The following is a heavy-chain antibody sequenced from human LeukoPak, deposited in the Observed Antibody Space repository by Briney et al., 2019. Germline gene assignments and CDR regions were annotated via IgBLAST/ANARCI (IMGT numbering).Heavy chain of an antibody. Sequence: GGSLRLSCAASGFTFSSYAMSWVRQAPGKGLEWVSAISGSGGSTYYADSVKGRFTISRDNSKNTLYLQMNSLRAEDTAVYYCAKPERGSGWGDCYYYYGMDVWGQGTTVTVSS. J-gene: IGHJ6*02. CDR3: AKPERGSGWGDCYYYYGMDV. V-gene: IGHV3-23*01. CDR1: GFTFSSYA. CDR2: ISGSGGST. D-gene: IGHD6-19*01.